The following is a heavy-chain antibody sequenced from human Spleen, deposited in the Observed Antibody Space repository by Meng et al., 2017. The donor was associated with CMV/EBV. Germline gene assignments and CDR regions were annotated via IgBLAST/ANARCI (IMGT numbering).Heavy chain of an antibody. V-gene: IGHV4-39*07. CDR3: TRRLAAAGLRY. J-gene: IGHJ4*02. D-gene: IGHD6-13*01. CDR1: GGSIISSSYY. CDR2: ISYTGST. Sequence: TCTVSGGSIISSSYYWGWIRQPPGKALEWIGTISYTGSTFYNPSLKSRATLSVDTSKNQFSLKLTSVTASDTAMYYCTRRLAAAGLRYWGQGTLVTVSS.